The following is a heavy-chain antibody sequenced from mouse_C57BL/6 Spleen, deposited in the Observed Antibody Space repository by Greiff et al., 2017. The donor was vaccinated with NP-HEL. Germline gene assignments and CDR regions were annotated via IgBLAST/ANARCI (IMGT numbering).Heavy chain of an antibody. CDR1: GYTFTSYW. CDR3: ARRITGEDYFDY. V-gene: IGHV1-64*01. Sequence: QVQLQQPGTELVKPGASVKLSCKASGYTFTSYWMHWVKQTPGQGLEWIGIIHPNSGSTNYNEKLKSKATLTVDNSSSNAYMQLSSLTSEDSAVYYWARRITGEDYFDYWGQGTTLTVSS. D-gene: IGHD4-1*01. CDR2: IHPNSGST. J-gene: IGHJ2*01.